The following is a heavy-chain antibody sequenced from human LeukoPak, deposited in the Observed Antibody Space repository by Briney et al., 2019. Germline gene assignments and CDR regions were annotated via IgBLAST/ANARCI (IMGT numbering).Heavy chain of an antibody. CDR2: IYYNGKT. CDR1: GDSVSRNDLH. CDR3: ARHEYGDYNWFDP. V-gene: IGHV4-39*01. J-gene: IGHJ5*02. Sequence: SETLSLTCSASGDSVSRNDLHWGWIRQPPGKGLEWVGNIYYNGKTYYHPSLQSRVTLSVDTSKNHFSLKLSSVTAADTAVYYCARHEYGDYNWFDPWGQGTLVPVSS. D-gene: IGHD4-17*01.